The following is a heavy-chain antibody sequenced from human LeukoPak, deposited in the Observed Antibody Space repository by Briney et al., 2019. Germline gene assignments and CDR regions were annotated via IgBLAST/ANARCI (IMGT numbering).Heavy chain of an antibody. J-gene: IGHJ4*02. D-gene: IGHD6-6*01. CDR3: ARDLEGQLVLGLDY. CDR1: GFPFTSYA. Sequence: GRSLRLSCAASGFPFTSYAMHWVRQAPGKGLEWVAVISYDGSNKYYADSVKGRFTISRDNSKNTLYLQMNSLRAEDTAVYYCARDLEGQLVLGLDYWGQGTLVTVSS. V-gene: IGHV3-30-3*01. CDR2: ISYDGSNK.